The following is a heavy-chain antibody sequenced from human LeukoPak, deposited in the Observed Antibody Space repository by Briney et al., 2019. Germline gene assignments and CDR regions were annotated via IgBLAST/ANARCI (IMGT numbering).Heavy chain of an antibody. D-gene: IGHD3-22*01. CDR1: GFTFSSYG. CDR3: ANWGIYDSLH. CDR2: IRYDGSNK. Sequence: GGSLRLSCAASGFTFSSYGMHWVRQAPGKGLEWVAFIRYDGSNKYYADSVKGRFTISRDNSKNTLYLQMNSLRAEDTAVYYCANWGIYDSLHWGQGTLVTVSS. V-gene: IGHV3-30*02. J-gene: IGHJ4*02.